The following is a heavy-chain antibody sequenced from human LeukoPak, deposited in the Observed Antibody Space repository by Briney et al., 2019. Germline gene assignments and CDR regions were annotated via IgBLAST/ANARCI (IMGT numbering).Heavy chain of an antibody. Sequence: PSETLSLTCAVYGGSFSGYYWSWIRQPPGKGLEWIGEINHSGSTDYNPSLTSRVTISVDTSKNQFSLKLSSVTAADTAVYYCARGQGIVVVPAANWFDPWGQGTLVTVSS. CDR3: ARGQGIVVVPAANWFDP. V-gene: IGHV4-34*01. CDR2: INHSGST. J-gene: IGHJ5*02. D-gene: IGHD2-2*01. CDR1: GGSFSGYY.